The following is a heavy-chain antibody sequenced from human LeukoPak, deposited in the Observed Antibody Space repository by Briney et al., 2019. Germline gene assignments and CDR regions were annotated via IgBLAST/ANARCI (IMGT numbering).Heavy chain of an antibody. CDR3: AKANWVSNPDAFW. D-gene: IGHD1-14*01. CDR1: GFTFSTYA. J-gene: IGHJ4*02. Sequence: GGSLRLSCAASGFTFSTYAMSWVGQAPARGLEWVSSIRGGGDTFYADSVKGRFTLSRDDSRNTVYLQLNNLRVEDTAIYYCAKANWVSNPDAFWWGQGTLVNVSS. CDR2: IRGGGDT. V-gene: IGHV3-23*01.